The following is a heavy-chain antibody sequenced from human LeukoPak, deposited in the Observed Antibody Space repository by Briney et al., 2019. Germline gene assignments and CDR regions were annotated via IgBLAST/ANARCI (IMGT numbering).Heavy chain of an antibody. CDR1: GGSISTYY. CDR3: ASLCGGDCPLGDF. J-gene: IGHJ4*02. Sequence: SETLSLTCTVSGGSISTYYRSWIRQPPGKGLEWIGHIYYSGSSNYNPSLKSRVTISVDTSKSQFSLKLSPVTAADTAVYYCASLCGGDCPLGDFWGQGTLVTVSS. D-gene: IGHD2-21*02. CDR2: IYYSGSS. V-gene: IGHV4-59*01.